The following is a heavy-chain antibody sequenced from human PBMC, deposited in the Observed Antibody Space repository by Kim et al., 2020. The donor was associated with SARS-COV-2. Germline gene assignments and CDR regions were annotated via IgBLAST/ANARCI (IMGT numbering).Heavy chain of an antibody. CDR3: TTPRDTAMVISEVDAFDI. D-gene: IGHD5-18*01. J-gene: IGHJ3*02. V-gene: IGHV3-15*01. Sequence: KGRFTISRDDSKNTLYLQMNSLKTEDTAVYYCTTPRDTAMVISEVDAFDIWGQGTMVTVSS.